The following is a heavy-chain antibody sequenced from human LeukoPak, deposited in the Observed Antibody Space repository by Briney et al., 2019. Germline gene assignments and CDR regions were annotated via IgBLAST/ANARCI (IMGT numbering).Heavy chain of an antibody. D-gene: IGHD3-10*01. V-gene: IGHV3-30*18. CDR2: ISYDGSNE. CDR1: GFTFSSFG. Sequence: GGSLRLSCVASGFTFSSFGMHWVRQAPGKGLEWVAIISYDGSNEYYADSMKGRFTISRDNSKNTLYLQMNSLRAEDTAVYYCAKEEVYGSGSPLVDYWGRGTQVTVSS. J-gene: IGHJ4*02. CDR3: AKEEVYGSGSPLVDY.